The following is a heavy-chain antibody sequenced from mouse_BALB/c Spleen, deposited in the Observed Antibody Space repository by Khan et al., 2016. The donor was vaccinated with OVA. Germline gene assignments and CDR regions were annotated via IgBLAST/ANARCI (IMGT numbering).Heavy chain of an antibody. V-gene: IGHV9-2-1*01. CDR2: INTETGEP. J-gene: IGHJ2*01. CDR1: GYTFTDYS. CDR3: ASSLLLDVDY. Sequence: QIQLVQSGPELKKPGETVKISCKASGYTFTDYSMHWVKQAPGKGLKWMGWINTETGEPTYADDFKGRFAFSLDTSASTAYLQINTLTHEDTATYVCASSLLLDVDYWGKGTTLTVSS. D-gene: IGHD1-2*01.